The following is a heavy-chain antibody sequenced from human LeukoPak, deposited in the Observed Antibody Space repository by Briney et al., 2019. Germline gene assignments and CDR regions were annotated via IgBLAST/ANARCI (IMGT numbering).Heavy chain of an antibody. D-gene: IGHD2-2*01. CDR2: IYYSGST. V-gene: IGHV4-30-4*01. Sequence: SETLSLTCTVSGGSISSSSYYWSWIRQPPGKGLEWIGYIYYSGSTYYNPSLKSRVTISVDTPKNQFSLKLSSVTAADTAVYYCARGYCSSTSCFYYYYYYGMDVWGQGTTVTVSS. J-gene: IGHJ6*02. CDR3: ARGYCSSTSCFYYYYYYGMDV. CDR1: GGSISSSSYY.